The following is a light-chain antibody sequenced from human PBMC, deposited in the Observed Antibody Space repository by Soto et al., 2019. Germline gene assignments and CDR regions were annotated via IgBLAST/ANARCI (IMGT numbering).Light chain of an antibody. CDR3: QQYDSSPWT. J-gene: IGKJ1*01. Sequence: EIVLTQSPGTLSLSPGKRATLSCRASQSVSSSFLAWYQQKPGQAPRLLIYGASSRPTGIPDRFSGSGSGTDFTLTISGLEPEDFAMYYCQQYDSSPWTFGQGTKVEIK. CDR2: GAS. CDR1: QSVSSSF. V-gene: IGKV3-20*01.